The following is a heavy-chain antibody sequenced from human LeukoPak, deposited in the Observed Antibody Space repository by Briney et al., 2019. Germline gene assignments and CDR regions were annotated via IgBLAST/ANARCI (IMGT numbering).Heavy chain of an antibody. J-gene: IGHJ3*02. D-gene: IGHD6-6*01. V-gene: IGHV4-34*01. CDR2: INHSGST. Sequence: SETLSLTCAVYGGSSSGYYWSWIRQPPGKGLEWIGEINHSGSTNYNPSLKSRVTISVDTSKNQFSLKLSSVTAADTAVYYCASCLSRMAAPMGAFDIWGQGTMVTVSS. CDR3: ASCLSRMAAPMGAFDI. CDR1: GGSSSGYY.